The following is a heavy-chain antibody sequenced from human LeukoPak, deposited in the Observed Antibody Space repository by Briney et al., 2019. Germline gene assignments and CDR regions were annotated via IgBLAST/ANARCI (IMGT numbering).Heavy chain of an antibody. CDR1: GGSISSYY. D-gene: IGHD6-13*01. CDR2: IYYSGST. Sequence: SETLSLTCTVSGGSISSYYWSWIRQPPGKGLEWIGYIYYSGSTNYNPSLKSRVTISVDTSKNQFSLKLSSVTAADTAVYYCARFSSSWYYFDYWGQGTLVTVSS. J-gene: IGHJ4*02. CDR3: ARFSSSWYYFDY. V-gene: IGHV4-59*01.